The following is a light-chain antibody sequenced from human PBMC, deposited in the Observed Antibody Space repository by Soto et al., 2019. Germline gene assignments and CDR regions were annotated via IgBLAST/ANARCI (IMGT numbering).Light chain of an antibody. Sequence: QSVLTQPPSVSGAPGQRVTISCTGSSSNIGAGYDVHWYQQLPGTAPKLLIYGNSNRPSGVPDRFSGSKSGTSASLAITGLQAEDDADYYCQSYDSSLRGWVFGGGTQLTVL. CDR1: SSNIGAGYD. J-gene: IGLJ2*01. CDR2: GNS. V-gene: IGLV1-40*01. CDR3: QSYDSSLRGWV.